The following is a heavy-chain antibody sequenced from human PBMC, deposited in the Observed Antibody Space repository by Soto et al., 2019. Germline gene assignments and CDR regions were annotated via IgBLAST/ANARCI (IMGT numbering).Heavy chain of an antibody. CDR3: ASDVADCSSTSCYFDP. CDR2: IIPILGIA. V-gene: IGHV1-69*02. Sequence: ASVKVSCKASGGTFSIYTISWVRQAPGQGLEWMGRIIPILGIANYAQKFQGRVTITADKSTSTAYMELSSLRSEDTAVYYCASDVADCSSTSCYFDPWGQGTLVTVSS. D-gene: IGHD2-2*01. CDR1: GGTFSIYT. J-gene: IGHJ5*02.